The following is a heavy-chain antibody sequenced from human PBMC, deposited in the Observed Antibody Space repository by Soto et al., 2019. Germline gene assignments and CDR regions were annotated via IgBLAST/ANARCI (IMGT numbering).Heavy chain of an antibody. CDR3: TTGSTSTKNY. J-gene: IGHJ4*02. V-gene: IGHV3-15*01. CDR2: IKSKTDGGTT. CDR1: GFTFSNAW. D-gene: IGHD6-6*01. Sequence: VQLVESGGGVVKPGGSLRLSCAASGFTFSNAWLSWVRQAPGKGLEWVGRIKSKTDGGTTDYTAPVKGRFTISRDDSKNTLYLQMNSLKIEDTAVYYCTTGSTSTKNYWGQGTLVTVSS.